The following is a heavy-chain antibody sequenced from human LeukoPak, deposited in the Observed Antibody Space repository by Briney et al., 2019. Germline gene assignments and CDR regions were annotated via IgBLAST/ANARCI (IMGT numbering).Heavy chain of an antibody. CDR3: ATGTYSGSYYYGMDV. Sequence: GRSLRLSCAASGFTFSSYGMHWVRQAPGKGLEWVAVIWYDGSNKYYADSVKGRFTISRDNSKNTLYLQMNSLRAEDTAVYYCATGTYSGSYYYGMDVWGQGTTVTVSS. CDR2: IWYDGSNK. D-gene: IGHD1-26*01. CDR1: GFTFSSYG. V-gene: IGHV3-33*01. J-gene: IGHJ6*02.